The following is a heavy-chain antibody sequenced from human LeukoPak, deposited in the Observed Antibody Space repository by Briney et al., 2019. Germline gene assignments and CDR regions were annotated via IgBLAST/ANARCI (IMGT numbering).Heavy chain of an antibody. CDR1: GGSISTYY. CDR2: VYYSGTT. Sequence: SETLSLTCTVSGGSISTYYWSWIRQHPGKGLEWIGYVYYSGTTNYNPSLKSRVTISGDTSKNQFSLKLSSVTAADTAVYYCASERGLRLNDYFDYWGQGTLVTVSS. D-gene: IGHD5-12*01. J-gene: IGHJ4*02. CDR3: ASERGLRLNDYFDY. V-gene: IGHV4-59*12.